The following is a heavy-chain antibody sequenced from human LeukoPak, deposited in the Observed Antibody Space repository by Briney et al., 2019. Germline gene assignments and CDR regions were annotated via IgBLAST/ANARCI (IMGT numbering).Heavy chain of an antibody. J-gene: IGHJ6*02. CDR3: ARGRNDFWSGYFKDPHYYYGMDV. D-gene: IGHD3-3*01. Sequence: SETLSLTCTISGGSISSSRYYWSWIRQPPGKGLEWIGEINHSGSTNYNPSLKSRVTISVDTSKNQFSLKLSSVTAADTAVYYCARGRNDFWSGYFKDPHYYYGMDVWGQGTTVTVSS. V-gene: IGHV4-39*07. CDR1: GGSISSSRYY. CDR2: INHSGST.